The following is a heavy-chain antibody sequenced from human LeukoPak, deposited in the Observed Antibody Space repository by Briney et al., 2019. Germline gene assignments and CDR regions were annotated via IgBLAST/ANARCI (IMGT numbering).Heavy chain of an antibody. Sequence: SETLSLTCAVYGGSFSGYYWSWIRQPPGKGLEWIGYIYHSGSTYYNPSLKSRVTISVDRSKNQFSLKLSSVTAADTAVYYCARANEDTAMAFDYWGQGTLVTVSS. V-gene: IGHV4-30-2*01. J-gene: IGHJ4*02. D-gene: IGHD5-18*01. CDR3: ARANEDTAMAFDY. CDR2: IYHSGST. CDR1: GGSFSGYY.